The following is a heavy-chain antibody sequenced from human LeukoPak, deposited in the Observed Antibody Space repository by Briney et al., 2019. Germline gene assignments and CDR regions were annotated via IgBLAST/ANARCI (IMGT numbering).Heavy chain of an antibody. D-gene: IGHD2-8*01. CDR2: INPDGSVK. V-gene: IGHV3-7*01. Sequence: PGGSLRLSCAVSGFTFSDAWLNWVRQAPGKGLEWVANINPDGSVKTYVDSVKGRFTISRDNAKNSLYLQMNSLRAEDTAVYYCARDNGENYHTAFDYWGQGTLVTVSS. CDR3: ARDNGENYHTAFDY. J-gene: IGHJ4*02. CDR1: GFTFSDAW.